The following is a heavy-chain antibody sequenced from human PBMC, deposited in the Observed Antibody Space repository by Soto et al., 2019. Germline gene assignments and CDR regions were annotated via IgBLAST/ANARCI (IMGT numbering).Heavy chain of an antibody. J-gene: IGHJ5*02. V-gene: IGHV3-23*01. D-gene: IGHD3-3*01. CDR3: ARETVELRFLVWSRNWFDP. CDR1: GFTFSSYA. Sequence: PGGSLRLSCAASGFTFSSYAMSWVRQAPGKGLEWVSAISGSGGSTYYADSVKGRFTISRDNSKNTLYLQMNSLRAEDTAVYYCARETVELRFLVWSRNWFDPWGQGTLVTVSS. CDR2: ISGSGGST.